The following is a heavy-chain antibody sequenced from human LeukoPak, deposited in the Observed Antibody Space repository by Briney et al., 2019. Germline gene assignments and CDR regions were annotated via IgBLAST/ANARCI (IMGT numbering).Heavy chain of an antibody. V-gene: IGHV3-7*01. Sequence: PGGSLRLSCAASGFTFSTYWMTWVRQAPGKGLEWVANINRDGSEKYYVDSVKGRFTISRDNAKNSLYLLMNSLRAEDTAVYYCVGGSYSGDCSYFDYWGQGTLVTVSS. J-gene: IGHJ4*02. D-gene: IGHD1-26*01. CDR1: GFTFSTYW. CDR2: INRDGSEK. CDR3: VGGSYSGDCSYFDY.